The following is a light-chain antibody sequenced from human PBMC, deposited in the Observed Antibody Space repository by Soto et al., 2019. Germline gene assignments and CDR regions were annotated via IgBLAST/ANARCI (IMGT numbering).Light chain of an antibody. J-gene: IGLJ2*01. V-gene: IGLV1-40*01. CDR2: GNS. Sequence: QAVVTQPPSVSGAPGQRVTISCTGSSSNIGAGYDVHWYQQLPGTAPKLLIYGNSNRPSGVPDRFSGSKSGTSASLAITGLQADDEAYYYCQSYDSSLSGSVFGGGTKLTVL. CDR3: QSYDSSLSGSV. CDR1: SSNIGAGYD.